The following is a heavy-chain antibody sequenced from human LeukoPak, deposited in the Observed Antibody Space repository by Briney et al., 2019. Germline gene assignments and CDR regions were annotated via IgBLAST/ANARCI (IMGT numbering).Heavy chain of an antibody. V-gene: IGHV3-21*06. D-gene: IGHD3/OR15-3a*01. Sequence: PGGSLRLSCEASGFTFNTYSMNWARQAPGKGLERVSSIDSSGGYMFYADSVKGRFIISRDNAKDSLYLQMNSLRVEDTAVYYCARERRAVDINWFDSWGQGTLVTVSS. CDR3: ARERRAVDINWFDS. CDR1: GFTFNTYS. CDR2: IDSSGGYM. J-gene: IGHJ5*01.